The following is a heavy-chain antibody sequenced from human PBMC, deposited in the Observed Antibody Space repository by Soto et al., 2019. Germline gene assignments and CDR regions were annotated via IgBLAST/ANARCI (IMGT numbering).Heavy chain of an antibody. D-gene: IGHD3-3*01. J-gene: IGHJ6*02. V-gene: IGHV1-69*13. Sequence: ASVKVSCKASGGTFSSYAISWVRQAPGQGLEWMGGIIPIFGTANYAQKFQGRVTITADESTSTAYMELSSLRSEDTAVYYCARDGDYDFWSGYPERGSRYYYYGMDVWGQGTTVTVSS. CDR3: ARDGDYDFWSGYPERGSRYYYYGMDV. CDR2: IIPIFGTA. CDR1: GGTFSSYA.